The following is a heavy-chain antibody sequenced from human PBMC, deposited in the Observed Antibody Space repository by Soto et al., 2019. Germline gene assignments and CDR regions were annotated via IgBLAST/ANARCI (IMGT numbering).Heavy chain of an antibody. Sequence: SETLSLTCTVSGGSISSYYWSWIRQPPGKGLEWIGYIYYSGSTNYNPSLKSRVTISVDTSKNQFSLKLSSVTAADTAVYYCARATYYDILTGSEFDYWGQGTLVTVSS. CDR1: GGSISSYY. CDR3: ARATYYDILTGSEFDY. V-gene: IGHV4-59*08. D-gene: IGHD3-9*01. J-gene: IGHJ4*02. CDR2: IYYSGST.